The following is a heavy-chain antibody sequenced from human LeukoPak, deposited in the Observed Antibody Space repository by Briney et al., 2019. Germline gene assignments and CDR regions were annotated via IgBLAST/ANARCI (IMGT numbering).Heavy chain of an antibody. J-gene: IGHJ4*02. CDR2: ISSSSSYI. Sequence: GGSLRLSCAASGFTFSSYSMNWVRQAPGKGLEWVSSISSSSSYIYYADSVKGRFTISRDNAKNSLYLQMNSLRAEDTAVYYCARDPGIAVAGEDYWGQGTLVTVSS. CDR1: GFTFSSYS. V-gene: IGHV3-21*01. CDR3: ARDPGIAVAGEDY. D-gene: IGHD6-19*01.